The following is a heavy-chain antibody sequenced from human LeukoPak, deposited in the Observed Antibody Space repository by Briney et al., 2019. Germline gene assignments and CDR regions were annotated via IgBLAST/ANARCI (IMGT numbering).Heavy chain of an antibody. D-gene: IGHD1/OR15-1a*01. Sequence: GGSLRLSCAASGFTFSDYYMSWIRQAPGKGLEWVSYVSSSGTTTYYADSVKGRFTISRDNGKNLVSLQMNSLRDEDTAVYYCARADRDGNKRFLDWGQGTLVTVSS. CDR3: ARADRDGNKRFLD. V-gene: IGHV3-11*04. CDR1: GFTFSDYY. CDR2: VSSSGTTT. J-gene: IGHJ4*02.